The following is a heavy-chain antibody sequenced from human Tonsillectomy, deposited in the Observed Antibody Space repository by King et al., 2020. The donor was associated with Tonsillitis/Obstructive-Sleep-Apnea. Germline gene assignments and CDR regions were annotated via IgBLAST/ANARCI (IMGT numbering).Heavy chain of an antibody. Sequence: VQLQESGPGLVKPSENLSLTCTVSGGSVSSNTYYWTWIRQPPGKGLECIGYISYSGSTNYNPSLKSRVAISVDTSKNQFSLNLSSVTAADTAVYYCARVLSNYGDYYMDVWGIGTTATVSS. D-gene: IGHD4-17*01. V-gene: IGHV4-61*01. CDR3: ARVLSNYGDYYMDV. J-gene: IGHJ6*03. CDR2: ISYSGST. CDR1: GGSVSSNTYY.